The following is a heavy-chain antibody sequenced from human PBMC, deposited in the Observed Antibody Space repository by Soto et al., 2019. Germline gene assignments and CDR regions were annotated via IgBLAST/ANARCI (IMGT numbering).Heavy chain of an antibody. Sequence: GASVKVSCKASGYTFTSYAMHWVRQAPGQRLEWMGWINAGNGNTKYSQKFQGRVTITRDTSASTAYMELSSLRSEDTAVYYCARDRYSYGYSMYYFDYWGQGTLVTVSS. CDR3: ARDRYSYGYSMYYFDY. D-gene: IGHD5-18*01. CDR2: INAGNGNT. V-gene: IGHV1-3*01. CDR1: GYTFTSYA. J-gene: IGHJ4*02.